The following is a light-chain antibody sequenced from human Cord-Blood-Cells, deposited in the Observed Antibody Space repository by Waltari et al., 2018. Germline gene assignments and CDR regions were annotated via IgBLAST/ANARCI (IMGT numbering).Light chain of an antibody. CDR2: AAS. CDR3: QQSYSTPVT. Sequence: DIQMTQSPSSLSAPVGDRVTITCRASQSISSYLNWYQQKPGKAPKLLIYAASSLQSGVPSRFSGSGSETEFTLTISSLQPEDFATYYFQQSYSTPVTFGQGTRLEIK. J-gene: IGKJ5*01. CDR1: QSISSY. V-gene: IGKV1-39*01.